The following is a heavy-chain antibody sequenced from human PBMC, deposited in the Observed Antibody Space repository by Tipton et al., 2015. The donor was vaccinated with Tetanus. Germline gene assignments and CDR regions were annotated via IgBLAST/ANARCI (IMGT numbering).Heavy chain of an antibody. V-gene: IGHV3-33*05. J-gene: IGHJ1*01. Sequence: SLRLSCVASGFRFSYHGMHWVRQAPGKGLEWVAVIAFDGKNERYADSVKGRFTISRDNSKNTLYLQMNSLRAEDTAVYYCARETSLTTSYWGQGTLVTVSS. CDR1: GFRFSYHG. D-gene: IGHD4-17*01. CDR3: ARETSLTTSY. CDR2: IAFDGKNE.